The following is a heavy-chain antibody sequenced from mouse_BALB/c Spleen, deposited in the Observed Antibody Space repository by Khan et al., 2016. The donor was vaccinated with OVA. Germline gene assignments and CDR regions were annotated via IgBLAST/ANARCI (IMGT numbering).Heavy chain of an antibody. V-gene: IGHV9-4*02. CDR3: TRGYGNSIDY. CDR2: INTHSGVP. Sequence: QIQLVQSGPELKKPGETVRISCKASGYTFTTAGMQWVQKMPGKGLKWIGWINTHSGVPKYAEDFKGRFAFSLETSASTAYLQISNLKNEDTATYFCTRGYGNSIDYWGQGTTLTVSS. CDR1: GYTFTTAG. J-gene: IGHJ2*01. D-gene: IGHD2-10*02.